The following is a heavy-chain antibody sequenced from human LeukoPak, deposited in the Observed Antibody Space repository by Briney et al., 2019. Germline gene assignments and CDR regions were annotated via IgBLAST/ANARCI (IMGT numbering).Heavy chain of an antibody. D-gene: IGHD2/OR15-2a*01. CDR1: GFTFTDYY. CDR2: IGPHSSAT. Sequence: ASVKVSCKSSGFTFTDYYIHRVRQAPGQGLEWMGYIGPHSSATSSPQEFQGRVTMTRDTSMSTAYMELTRLTSDATAVYYCAREGNGLLSKDFDYWGQGTLVTVSS. J-gene: IGHJ4*02. CDR3: AREGNGLLSKDFDY. V-gene: IGHV1-2*02.